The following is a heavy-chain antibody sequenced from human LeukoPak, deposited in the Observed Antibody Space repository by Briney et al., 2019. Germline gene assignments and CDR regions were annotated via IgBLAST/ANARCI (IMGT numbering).Heavy chain of an antibody. V-gene: IGHV3-23*01. CDR1: GFTFSSYA. D-gene: IGHD3-22*01. CDR3: ARQGVVVKNWFDP. CDR2: ISGSGGST. Sequence: GGSLRLSCAASGFTFSSYAMSWVRQAPGKGLEWVSAISGSGGSTYYADSVKGRFTISRDNSKNTLYLQMNSRRAEDTAVYYCARQGVVVKNWFDPWGQGTLVTVSS. J-gene: IGHJ5*02.